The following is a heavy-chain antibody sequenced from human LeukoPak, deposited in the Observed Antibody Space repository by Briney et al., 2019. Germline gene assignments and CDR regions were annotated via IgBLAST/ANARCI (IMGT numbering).Heavy chain of an antibody. V-gene: IGHV3-23*01. CDR3: AKVGLWFGELRSFDI. J-gene: IGHJ3*02. D-gene: IGHD3-10*01. CDR2: ISGGGGST. CDR1: GFTFSTYA. Sequence: GGSLRLSCAASGFTFSTYAMSWVRQAPGKGLDWVSTISGGGGSTYYADSVKGRFSISRDNSKNTLYLRMNSLGAEDAAVYYCAKVGLWFGELRSFDIWGQGTMVTVST.